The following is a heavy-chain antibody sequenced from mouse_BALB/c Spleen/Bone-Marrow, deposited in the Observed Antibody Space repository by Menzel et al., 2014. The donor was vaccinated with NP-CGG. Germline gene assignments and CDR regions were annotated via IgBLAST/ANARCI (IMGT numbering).Heavy chain of an antibody. CDR1: GYAFSIYW. Sequence: VQLVESGAELVRPGSSVKISCKASGYAFSIYWMNWVKRRPGQGLEWIGQIYPGDDDTDYNGKFKGKATLTADRSSSTAYMQLNSLTSEDSAVYFCARGGISIDYWGQGTTLTVSS. V-gene: IGHV1-80*01. CDR3: ARGGISIDY. J-gene: IGHJ2*01. CDR2: IYPGDDDT.